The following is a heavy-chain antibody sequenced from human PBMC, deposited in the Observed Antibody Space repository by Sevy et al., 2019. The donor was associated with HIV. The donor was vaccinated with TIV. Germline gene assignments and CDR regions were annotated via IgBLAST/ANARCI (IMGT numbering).Heavy chain of an antibody. D-gene: IGHD6-19*01. J-gene: IGHJ4*02. Sequence: GGSLRLSCAISGFTVNDKYIIWVRRAPGKGLEWVSDLFSSGSTYYADSAKGRFTISRDNSKNTVDLQMNSVRAEDTAVYYCVSLFLSYRSGWSYFDYWGQGTLVTVSS. CDR2: LFSSGST. V-gene: IGHV3-66*02. CDR1: GFTVNDKY. CDR3: VSLFLSYRSGWSYFDY.